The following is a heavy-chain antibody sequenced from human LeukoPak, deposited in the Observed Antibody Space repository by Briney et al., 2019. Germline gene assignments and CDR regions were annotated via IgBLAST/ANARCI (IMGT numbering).Heavy chain of an antibody. V-gene: IGHV4-4*07. CDR3: ARGDGGYSYGYFFARYMDV. CDR1: RGSLSRYD. J-gene: IGHJ6*03. Sequence: SETLSLTRTFSRGSLSRYDLTWIGQPGAKGREWIGRIYTSGSTNYNPSRKSRVTISVDTSKNQFSLKLSSVTAADTAVYYCARGDGGYSYGYFFARYMDVWGKGTTVTVSS. CDR2: IYTSGST. D-gene: IGHD5-18*01.